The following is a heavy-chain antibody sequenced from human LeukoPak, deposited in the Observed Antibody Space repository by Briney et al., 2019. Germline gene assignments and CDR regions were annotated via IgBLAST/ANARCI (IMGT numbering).Heavy chain of an antibody. CDR2: ISAYNGNT. D-gene: IGHD3-9*01. CDR3: ARDPHHSYYDILTGYYGGYNWFDP. Sequence: ASVKVSCKASGHTFTSYGISWVRQAPGQGLEWMGWISAYNGNTNYAQKLQGRVTMTTDTSTSTAYMELRSLRSDDTAVYYCARDPHHSYYDILTGYYGGYNWFDPWGQGTLVTVSS. V-gene: IGHV1-18*01. CDR1: GHTFTSYG. J-gene: IGHJ5*02.